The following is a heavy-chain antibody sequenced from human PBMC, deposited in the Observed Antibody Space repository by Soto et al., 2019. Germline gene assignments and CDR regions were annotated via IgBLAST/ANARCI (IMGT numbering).Heavy chain of an antibody. CDR3: ARASYSSGYYYAFDI. CDR1: GDSISSGGYY. V-gene: IGHV4-31*03. Sequence: QVQLQETGPGLVKPSQTLSLTCTVSGDSISSGGYYWSWIRQHPGKGLEWIGYIYYSGSTYYNPSLKSRVTISVDTSTNQFSMKLTSVTAADTAVFYCARASYSSGYYYAFDIWGQGTMVTVSS. CDR2: IYYSGST. J-gene: IGHJ3*02. D-gene: IGHD3-22*01.